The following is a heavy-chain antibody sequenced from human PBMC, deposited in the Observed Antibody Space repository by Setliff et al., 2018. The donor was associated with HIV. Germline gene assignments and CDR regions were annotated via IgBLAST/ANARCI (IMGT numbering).Heavy chain of an antibody. CDR2: IYYSGTT. V-gene: IGHV4-39*02. Sequence: SETLSLTCSVSGGSISSGSHYWGWIRQAPGKGLEWIGNIYYSGTTFYNPSLKSRVSISVDTSRNELSLKLTSVTAADTAVYYCAREFSSSSFDQWGQGTLVTVSS. J-gene: IGHJ4*02. CDR1: GGSISSGSHY. CDR3: AREFSSSSFDQ. D-gene: IGHD6-6*01.